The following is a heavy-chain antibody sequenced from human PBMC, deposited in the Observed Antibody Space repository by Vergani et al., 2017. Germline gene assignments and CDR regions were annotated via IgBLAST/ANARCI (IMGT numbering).Heavy chain of an antibody. Sequence: EVQLVESGGGLVQPGGSLRLSCAASGFTFSSYWMSWVRPAPGKGLEWVANIKQDGSEKYYVDSVKGRFTISRDNAKNSLYLQMNSLRTEDTAVYYCARSARNYDFWSGYYRYWGQGTLVTVSS. CDR3: ARSARNYDFWSGYYRY. V-gene: IGHV3-7*01. D-gene: IGHD3-3*01. J-gene: IGHJ4*02. CDR2: IKQDGSEK. CDR1: GFTFSSYW.